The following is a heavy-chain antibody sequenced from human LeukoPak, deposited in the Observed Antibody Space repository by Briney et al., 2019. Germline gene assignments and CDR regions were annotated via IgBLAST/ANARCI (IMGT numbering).Heavy chain of an antibody. V-gene: IGHV3-23*01. CDR3: ARDWSDGFDY. CDR1: GFTFSSYA. Sequence: QPGGSLRLSCAASGFTFSSYAMSWVRQAPGKGLEWVSAISGSGGSTYYADSVKGRFTISRDNSKSTLYIQMNSLRAEDTAVYYCARDWSDGFDYWGQGTLVTVSS. J-gene: IGHJ4*02. D-gene: IGHD3-3*01. CDR2: ISGSGGST.